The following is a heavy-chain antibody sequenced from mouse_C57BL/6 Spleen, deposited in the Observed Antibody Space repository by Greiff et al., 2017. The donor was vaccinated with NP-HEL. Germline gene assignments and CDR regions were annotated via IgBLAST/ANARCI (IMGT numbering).Heavy chain of an antibody. V-gene: IGHV1-64*01. CDR1: GYTFTSYW. D-gene: IGHD1-2*01. CDR2: IPPNSGST. CDR3: AREDVTTAHWYFDV. J-gene: IGHJ1*03. Sequence: QVQLQQPGAELVKPGASVKLSCKASGYTFTSYWMHWVKQRPGQGLEWIGMIPPNSGSTNYNEKFKSKATLTVDKSSSTAYMQLSSLTAEDSAVYYCAREDVTTAHWYFDVWGTGTTVTVSS.